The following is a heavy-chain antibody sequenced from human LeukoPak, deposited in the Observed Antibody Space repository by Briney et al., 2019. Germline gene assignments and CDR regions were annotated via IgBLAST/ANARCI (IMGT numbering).Heavy chain of an antibody. D-gene: IGHD5-18*01. CDR2: ISAYNGNT. CDR3: ARGGYSYGPPLAFFDY. V-gene: IGHV1-18*01. CDR1: GYTFTSYG. J-gene: IGHJ4*02. Sequence: ASVKVSCKASGYTFTSYGISWVRQAPGQGLEWMGWISAYNGNTNYAQKLQGRVTMTTDTYTSTAYMELRRLRSDDTAVYYCARGGYSYGPPLAFFDYWGQGTLVTVSS.